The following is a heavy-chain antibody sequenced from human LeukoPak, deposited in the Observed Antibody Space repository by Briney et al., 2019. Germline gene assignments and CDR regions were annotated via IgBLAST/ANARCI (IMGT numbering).Heavy chain of an antibody. V-gene: IGHV3-23*01. D-gene: IGHD3-16*02. CDR1: GFTLSSYG. CDR2: ISGSGGST. Sequence: GGTLRLSCAASGFTLSSYGMSWVRQAPGKGLEWVSAISGSGGSTYYADSVKGRFTISRDNSKNTLYLQMNSLRAEDTAVYYCAKGDDYVWGSYRPFDYWGQGTLVTVSS. J-gene: IGHJ4*02. CDR3: AKGDDYVWGSYRPFDY.